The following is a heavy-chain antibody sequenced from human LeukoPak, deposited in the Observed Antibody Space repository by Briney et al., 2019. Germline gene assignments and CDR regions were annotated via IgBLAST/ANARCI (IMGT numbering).Heavy chain of an antibody. CDR3: ARASYSVAYFDY. J-gene: IGHJ4*02. CDR2: IYYSGST. V-gene: IGHV4-59*01. D-gene: IGHD4-11*01. CDR1: GGSFSGYY. Sequence: SETLSLTCAVYGGSFSGYYWSCIRQPPGKGLERIGYIYYSGSTNYNPSLKSRVTISVDTSKNQFSLKLSSVTAADTAVYYCARASYSVAYFDYWGQGTLVTVSS.